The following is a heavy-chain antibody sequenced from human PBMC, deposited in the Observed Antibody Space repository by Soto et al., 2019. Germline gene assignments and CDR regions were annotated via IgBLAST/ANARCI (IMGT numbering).Heavy chain of an antibody. CDR3: ARDLLGSSWYGYYYYYGMDV. V-gene: IGHV3-30-3*01. CDR2: ISYDGSNK. D-gene: IGHD6-13*01. Sequence: QVQLVESGGGVVQPGRSLRLSCAASGFTFSSYAMHWVRQAPGKGLEWVAVISYDGSNKYYADSVKGRFTISRDNSRNTLYLQINSLRAEDTAVYYCARDLLGSSWYGYYYYYGMDVWGQGTTVTDSS. J-gene: IGHJ6*02. CDR1: GFTFSSYA.